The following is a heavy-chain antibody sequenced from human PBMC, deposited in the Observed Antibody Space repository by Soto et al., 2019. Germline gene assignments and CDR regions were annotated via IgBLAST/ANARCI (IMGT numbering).Heavy chain of an antibody. CDR2: INPSGGST. CDR1: GCTFTSYY. J-gene: IGHJ5*02. V-gene: IGHV1-46*01. D-gene: IGHD3-10*01. Sequence: GASVKVSCKASGCTFTSYYMHWVRQAPGQGLEWMGIINPSGGSTSYARKFQGRVTMTRDTSTSTVYMELSSLRSEDTAVYYCAREGITMVRGVIITKYNWFDPWGQGTLVTVSS. CDR3: AREGITMVRGVIITKYNWFDP.